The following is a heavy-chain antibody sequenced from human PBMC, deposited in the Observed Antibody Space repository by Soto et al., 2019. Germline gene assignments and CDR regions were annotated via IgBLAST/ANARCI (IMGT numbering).Heavy chain of an antibody. CDR3: AKAKGRSNFYYSGLAV. CDR1: GFTFGSYG. J-gene: IGHJ6*02. V-gene: IGHV3-23*01. Sequence: EVQLLESGGGLVQPGGSLRLSCAASGFTFGSYGMTWVRQAPGKGLECVSGITAATGTTYYADSVKGPFTISRDLSTNSLFLQMTSLRAADSAVYYCAKAKGRSNFYYSGLAVWGQGPTVTVS. D-gene: IGHD1-26*01. CDR2: ITAATGTT.